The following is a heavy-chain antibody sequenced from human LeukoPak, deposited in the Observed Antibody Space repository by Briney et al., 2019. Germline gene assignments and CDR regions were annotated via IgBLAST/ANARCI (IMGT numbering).Heavy chain of an antibody. CDR2: ISGSGGGT. Sequence: GGSLRLSCAASGLTFSRYAMSWVRQAPGKGLEWVSTISGSGGGTYNADSVKGRFTISRDNSQNTLYLQMNSLRAEDTAIYYCAKGDGSGTHYWGQGTLVTVSS. D-gene: IGHD3-10*01. CDR3: AKGDGSGTHY. V-gene: IGHV3-23*01. J-gene: IGHJ4*02. CDR1: GLTFSRYA.